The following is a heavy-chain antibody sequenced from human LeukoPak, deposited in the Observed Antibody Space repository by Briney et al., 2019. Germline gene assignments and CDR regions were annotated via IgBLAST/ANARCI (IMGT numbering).Heavy chain of an antibody. Sequence: PGGSLRLSCAAPGVTSSNYAMSWVRPAPGKGLEWVSAINASGANTYYAHSAKSRVTVTRDNSQNTDYLQMNGPRVDDTAVYYCAKVTNPPHVGLHWGQGTLVTVSS. V-gene: IGHV3-23*01. D-gene: IGHD1-14*01. CDR1: GVTSSNYA. CDR3: AKVTNPPHVGLH. CDR2: INASGANT. J-gene: IGHJ4*02.